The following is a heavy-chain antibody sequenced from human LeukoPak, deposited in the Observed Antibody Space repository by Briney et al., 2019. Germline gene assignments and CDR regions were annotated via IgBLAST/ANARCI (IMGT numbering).Heavy chain of an antibody. CDR1: GFTFSTYG. D-gene: IGHD2-8*01. Sequence: GRSLRLSCAASGFTFSTYGMHWVRQAPGKGLEWVALISYDGGKKYYADSVKGRFTISRDNSKNTLYLQMSSLRAEDTAVYFCVRGCSFGPYGMDVWGQGTTVTVSS. CDR3: VRGCSFGPYGMDV. V-gene: IGHV3-30*03. CDR2: ISYDGGKK. J-gene: IGHJ6*02.